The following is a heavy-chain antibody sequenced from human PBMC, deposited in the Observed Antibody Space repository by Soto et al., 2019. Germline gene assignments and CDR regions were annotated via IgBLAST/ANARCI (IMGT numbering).Heavy chain of an antibody. J-gene: IGHJ4*02. CDR3: ARVRYCSGGSCYGQAFDY. CDR2: INHSGST. D-gene: IGHD2-15*01. V-gene: IGHV4-34*01. CDR1: GGSFSGYY. Sequence: SETLSLTCAVYGGSFSGYYWSWIRQPPGKGLEWIGEINHSGSTNYNPSLKSRVTISVDTSKNQFSLKLSSVTAADTAVYYCARVRYCSGGSCYGQAFDYWGQGNLVTVSS.